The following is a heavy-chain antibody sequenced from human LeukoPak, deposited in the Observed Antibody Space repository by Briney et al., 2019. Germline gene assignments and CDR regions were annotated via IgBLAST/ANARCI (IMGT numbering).Heavy chain of an antibody. V-gene: IGHV1-69*04. J-gene: IGHJ4*02. Sequence: SVKVSCKASGYTFTSYGISWVRQAPGQGLEWMGRIIPILGIANYAQKFQGRVTITADKSTSTAYMELSSLRSEDTAVYYCARGGPTVVSYYYFDYWGQGTLVTVSS. CDR1: GYTFTSYG. D-gene: IGHD4-23*01. CDR2: IIPILGIA. CDR3: ARGGPTVVSYYYFDY.